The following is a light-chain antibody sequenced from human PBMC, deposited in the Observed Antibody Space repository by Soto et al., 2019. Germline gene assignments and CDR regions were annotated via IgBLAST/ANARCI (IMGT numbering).Light chain of an antibody. V-gene: IGLV1-51*01. J-gene: IGLJ3*02. CDR3: GTWDTSLFVWM. CDR1: DSNIGKNY. CDR2: DND. Sequence: QSVLTQPPSVSAAPGQKVIISCSGSDSNIGKNYVSWYQHFPGTAPKLLIYDNDKRPAGISDRFSGSRSGTSATLGITGLQTGDEADYYCGTWDTSLFVWMFGGGTKLTVL.